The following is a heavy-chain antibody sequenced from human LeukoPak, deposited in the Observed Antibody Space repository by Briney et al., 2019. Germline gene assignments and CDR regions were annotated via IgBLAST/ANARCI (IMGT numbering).Heavy chain of an antibody. CDR1: GGSISSHY. CDR2: VYYSGST. D-gene: IGHD6-19*01. J-gene: IGHJ5*02. CDR3: ARDGVAVAGNIGLFDP. V-gene: IGHV4-59*11. Sequence: SETLSLTCTVSGGSISSHYWNWIRQPPGKGLEGIGYVYYSGSTNYNPSLKSRVTISVDTSKNQFSLKLSSVTAADTAVYYCARDGVAVAGNIGLFDPWGQGTLVTVSS.